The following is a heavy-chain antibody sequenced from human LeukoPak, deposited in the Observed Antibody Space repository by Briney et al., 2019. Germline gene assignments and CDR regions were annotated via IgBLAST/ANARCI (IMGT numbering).Heavy chain of an antibody. J-gene: IGHJ4*02. CDR3: AKRGSGYYFDY. D-gene: IGHD3-22*01. V-gene: IGHV3-23*01. CDR2: IIDSGAGT. CDR1: GFTFSTYA. Sequence: GGSLRLSCAASGFTFSTYAMSWVRQAPGKGLEWVSSIIDSGAGTFYADSVKGRFTISRDNSKNTLYLQMNSLRAEDTDLYYCAKRGSGYYFDYWGQGTLVTVSS.